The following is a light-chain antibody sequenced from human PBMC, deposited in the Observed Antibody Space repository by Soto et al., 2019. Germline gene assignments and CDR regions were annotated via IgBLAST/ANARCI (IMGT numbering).Light chain of an antibody. CDR3: AAWDDGLSGYV. Sequence: QLVLTQPPSASGTPGQRVTVSCSGSRSNIGSNTVNWYQQLPGAAPKLLIYGDYHRPSGVPDRFSGSKSGTSASLAISGLQSEDEADYYCAAWDDGLSGYVFGAGTKLTV. V-gene: IGLV1-44*01. J-gene: IGLJ1*01. CDR2: GDY. CDR1: RSNIGSNT.